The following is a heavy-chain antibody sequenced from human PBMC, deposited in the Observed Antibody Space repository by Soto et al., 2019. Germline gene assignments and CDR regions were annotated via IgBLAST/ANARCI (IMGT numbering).Heavy chain of an antibody. CDR2: IYYSGST. Sequence: SETLSLTCTVSGGSISSSSYYWGWIRQPPGKGLEWIGSIYYSGSTYYNPSLKSRVTISVDTSKNQFSLKLSSVTAADTAVYYCARLYPLTSSSSPEFDYWGQGTLVTVSS. CDR3: ARLYPLTSSSSPEFDY. D-gene: IGHD6-6*01. V-gene: IGHV4-39*01. J-gene: IGHJ4*02. CDR1: GGSISSSSYY.